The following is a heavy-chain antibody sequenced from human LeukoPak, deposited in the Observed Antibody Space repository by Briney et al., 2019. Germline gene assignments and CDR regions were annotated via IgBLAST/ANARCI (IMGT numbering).Heavy chain of an antibody. Sequence: PGGSLRLSCAASGFTFSSYWMSWVRQAPGKGLEWVANIKQDGSEKYYVDSVKGRFTISRDNAKNSLYLQMNSLRAEDTAVYYCARDQYYYDSSGYYNDAFDIWGQGTMVTVSS. J-gene: IGHJ3*02. D-gene: IGHD3-22*01. V-gene: IGHV3-7*01. CDR3: ARDQYYYDSSGYYNDAFDI. CDR2: IKQDGSEK. CDR1: GFTFSSYW.